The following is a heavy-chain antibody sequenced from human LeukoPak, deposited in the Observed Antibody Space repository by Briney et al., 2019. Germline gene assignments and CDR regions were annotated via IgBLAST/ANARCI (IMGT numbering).Heavy chain of an antibody. CDR2: ISSSSSYI. CDR3: ARAGYDFWSGYWRKYYYYYMDV. Sequence: GGSLRLSCAASGFTFSSYSMNWVRQAPGKGLEWVSSISSSSSYIYYADSVKGRFTISRDNAKNSLYLQMNSLRAEDTALYYCARAGYDFWSGYWRKYYYYYMDVWGKGTTVTVSS. J-gene: IGHJ6*03. V-gene: IGHV3-21*04. D-gene: IGHD3-3*01. CDR1: GFTFSSYS.